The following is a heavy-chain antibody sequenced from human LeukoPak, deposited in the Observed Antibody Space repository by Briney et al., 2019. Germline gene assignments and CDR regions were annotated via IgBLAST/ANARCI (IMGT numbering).Heavy chain of an antibody. CDR2: IHNSGIT. D-gene: IGHD5-18*01. CDR1: GGSISAYY. Sequence: PSETLSLTCTVSGGSISAYYWSRIRQPAGKGLEWIGRIHNSGITNYNPSLKSRVTMSIDTSKNQFSLKLSSVTAADTAVYYCARGRWNTGMVSPYYFDYWGQGTLVTVSS. J-gene: IGHJ4*02. V-gene: IGHV4-4*07. CDR3: ARGRWNTGMVSPYYFDY.